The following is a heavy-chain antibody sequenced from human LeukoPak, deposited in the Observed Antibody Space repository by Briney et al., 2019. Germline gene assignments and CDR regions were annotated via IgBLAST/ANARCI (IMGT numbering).Heavy chain of an antibody. Sequence: GGSLRLSCAASGFTFSSYAMHWVRQAPGKGLEWVAVISYDGSNKYYADSVKGRFTISRDNAKNLLFLQMNSLRAEDTAVYYCARALNDALDIWGRGTTVTVSS. CDR3: ARALNDALDI. J-gene: IGHJ3*02. V-gene: IGHV3-30*04. D-gene: IGHD3-9*01. CDR2: ISYDGSNK. CDR1: GFTFSSYA.